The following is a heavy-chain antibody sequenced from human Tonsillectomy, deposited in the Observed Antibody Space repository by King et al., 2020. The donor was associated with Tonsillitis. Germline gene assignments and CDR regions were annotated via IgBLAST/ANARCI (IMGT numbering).Heavy chain of an antibody. V-gene: IGHV1-8*01. J-gene: IGHJ3*02. Sequence: VQLVESGAEVKKPGASVKVSCKASGDTFTTYDINWVRQAPGQGLEWMGWMNPISANTGYAQKFQGRVTMTRNTSINTAYMELTSLISEDTAVYYFAGVRYCSSATCYGAFDIWGQGTKVTVSS. CDR2: MNPISANT. CDR1: GDTFTTYD. CDR3: AGVRYCSSATCYGAFDI. D-gene: IGHD2-2*01.